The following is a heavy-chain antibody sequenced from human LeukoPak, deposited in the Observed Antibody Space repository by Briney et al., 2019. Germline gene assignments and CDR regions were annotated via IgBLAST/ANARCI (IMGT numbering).Heavy chain of an antibody. V-gene: IGHV1-69*04. D-gene: IGHD1-7*01. CDR3: ARDATTSSGY. CDR2: IIPILGIA. CDR1: GGTFSSYT. J-gene: IGHJ4*02. Sequence: SVKVSCKASGGTFSSYTISWVRQAPGQGVEWMGRIIPILGIANYAQKFQGRVTITADKSPSTAYMELSSLRSEDTAVYYCARDATTSSGYWGQGTLVTVSS.